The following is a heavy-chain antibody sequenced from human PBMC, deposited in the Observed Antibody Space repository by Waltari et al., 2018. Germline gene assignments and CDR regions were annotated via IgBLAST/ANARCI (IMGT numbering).Heavy chain of an antibody. Sequence: QVQLVQSGAEVKKPGSSVKVSCKASGGTYSYAISWVRQAPGQGLEWMGGIIPIFGTANYAQKFKGRVTITADKSTSTAYMELSSLRSEDTAVYYCARDQTFGGPLGAFDIWGQGTMVTVSS. J-gene: IGHJ3*02. CDR1: GGTYSYA. D-gene: IGHD3-16*01. CDR3: ARDQTFGGPLGAFDI. CDR2: IIPIFGTA. V-gene: IGHV1-69*14.